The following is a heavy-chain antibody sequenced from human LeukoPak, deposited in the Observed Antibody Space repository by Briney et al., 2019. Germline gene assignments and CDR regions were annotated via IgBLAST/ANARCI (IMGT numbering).Heavy chain of an antibody. Sequence: GGSLRLSCAASGFTFSSYAMSWVRQAPGKGLEWVADITSSGDSTYYADSVKGRFTISRDNPKNTLYLQMNSLRAEDTAIYYCVKEYFGFAFDYWGQGTVVTVSS. CDR2: ITSSGDST. CDR1: GFTFSSYA. J-gene: IGHJ4*02. D-gene: IGHD3-9*01. V-gene: IGHV3-23*01. CDR3: VKEYFGFAFDY.